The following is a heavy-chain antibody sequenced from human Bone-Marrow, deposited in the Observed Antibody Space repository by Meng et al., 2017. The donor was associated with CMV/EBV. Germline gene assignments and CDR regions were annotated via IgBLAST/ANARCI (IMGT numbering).Heavy chain of an antibody. Sequence: SETLSLTCSVSGGSVSTGSYYWSWIRQPPGKGLEWIGSIFYSGSTYYNPSLKSRVTISLDTSKNQFSLELSSMTAADTAVYFCGRSGFYYALDVWGQGTTVTVSS. J-gene: IGHJ6*02. V-gene: IGHV4-39*07. D-gene: IGHD3-10*01. CDR2: IFYSGST. CDR1: GGSVSTGSYY. CDR3: GRSGFYYALDV.